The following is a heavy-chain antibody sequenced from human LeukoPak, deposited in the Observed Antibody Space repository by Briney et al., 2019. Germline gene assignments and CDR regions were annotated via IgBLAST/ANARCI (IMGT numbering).Heavy chain of an antibody. CDR1: GGSISSYY. D-gene: IGHD5-18*01. V-gene: IGHV4-59*08. CDR3: ASTDTALVTTY. J-gene: IGHJ4*02. CDR2: IYYSGST. Sequence: PSETLSLTCTVSGGSISSYYWSWIRQPPGKGLEWIGYIYYSGSTNYNPSLKSRATISVDTSKNQLSLKLSSVTAADTAVYYCASTDTALVTTYWGRGTLVTVSS.